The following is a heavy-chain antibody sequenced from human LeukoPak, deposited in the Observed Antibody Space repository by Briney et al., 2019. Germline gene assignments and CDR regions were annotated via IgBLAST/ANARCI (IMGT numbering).Heavy chain of an antibody. CDR3: TTVADAGYVDY. D-gene: IGHD6-13*01. J-gene: IGHJ4*02. Sequence: GGSLRLSCAASGFSFSNAWMSWVRQAPGKGLEWVGRIKSKTDGGTTDYAAPVKGRFTISRDDSKNTLYLQMNSLKTEDTAVYFCTTVADAGYVDYWGQGTLVTVSS. V-gene: IGHV3-15*01. CDR2: IKSKTDGGTT. CDR1: GFSFSNAW.